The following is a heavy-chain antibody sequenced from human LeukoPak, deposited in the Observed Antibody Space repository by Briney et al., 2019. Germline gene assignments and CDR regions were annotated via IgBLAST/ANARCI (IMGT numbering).Heavy chain of an antibody. Sequence: PGGSLRLSCAASGFTFSSHGMHWVRQAPGKGLEWVAVIWYDGSNKYYADSVKGRFTISRDNSKNALYLQMNSLRAEDTAVYYCARDGTGSNSGWYIHWGQGTLVTVSP. J-gene: IGHJ4*02. V-gene: IGHV3-33*01. D-gene: IGHD6-19*01. CDR1: GFTFSSHG. CDR3: ARDGTGSNSGWYIH. CDR2: IWYDGSNK.